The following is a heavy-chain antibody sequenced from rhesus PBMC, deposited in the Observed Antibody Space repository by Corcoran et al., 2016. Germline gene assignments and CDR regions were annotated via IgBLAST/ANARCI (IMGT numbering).Heavy chain of an antibody. D-gene: IGHD6-31*01. CDR3: ARRPSIPAAASFDY. CDR2: IYWNDDK. Sequence: QVTLKESGPALVKPTQTLTLTCTFSGFSLSTSGMGVGWIRQPSRKTLEWLACIYWNDDKYYTTSLMSRLTLSKDTSKNQVVLTMTNMDPVDTATYYCARRPSIPAAASFDYWGQGVLVTVSS. V-gene: IGHV2-1*01. J-gene: IGHJ4*01. CDR1: GFSLSTSGMG.